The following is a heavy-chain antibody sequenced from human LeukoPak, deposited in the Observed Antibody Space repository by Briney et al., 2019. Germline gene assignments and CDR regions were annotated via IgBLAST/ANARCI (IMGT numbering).Heavy chain of an antibody. CDR2: INPNSGGT. CDR3: AREVYYDSSGYNY. V-gene: IGHV1-2*02. J-gene: IGHJ4*02. CDR1: GYTFTGYY. Sequence: ASVKVSCKASGYTFTGYYMHWVRQAPGQGLEWMGWINPNSGGTNYAQKFQGRVTMTRNTSISTAYMELSSLRSEDTAVYYCAREVYYDSSGYNYWGQGTLVTVSS. D-gene: IGHD3-22*01.